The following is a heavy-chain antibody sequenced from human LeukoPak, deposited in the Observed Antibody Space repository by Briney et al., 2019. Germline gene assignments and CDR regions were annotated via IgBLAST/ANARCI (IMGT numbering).Heavy chain of an antibody. Sequence: QTGGSLRLSCAASGFTFSSYSMNWVRQAPGKGLEWVSYISSGSNTIYYADSVKGRFTISRDNAKNSLYLQMNSLRYEDTAVYYCARGKIYIDYWGQGTLVTVSS. CDR2: ISSGSNTI. V-gene: IGHV3-48*02. CDR1: GFTFSSYS. J-gene: IGHJ4*02. CDR3: ARGKIYIDY.